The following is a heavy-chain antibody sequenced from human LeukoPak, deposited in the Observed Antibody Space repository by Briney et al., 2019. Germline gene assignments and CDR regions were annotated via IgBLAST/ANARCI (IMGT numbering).Heavy chain of an antibody. CDR3: ANVGVAGANPHFYLDV. V-gene: IGHV3-23*01. CDR2: MTRDGRT. CDR1: GFSFSTYA. J-gene: IGHJ6*03. D-gene: IGHD6-13*01. Sequence: QPGGSLRLSCVASGFSFSTYAMVWVRQAPGKGLEWVSAMTRDGRTFYADSVQGRVTISRDNSKNTLYLQMSSLGAEDTADYFCANVGVAGANPHFYLDVWGTGTTVTVSS.